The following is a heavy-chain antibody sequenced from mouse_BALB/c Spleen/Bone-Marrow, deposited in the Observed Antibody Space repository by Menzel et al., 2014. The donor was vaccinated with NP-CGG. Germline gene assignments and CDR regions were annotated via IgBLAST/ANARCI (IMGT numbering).Heavy chain of an antibody. V-gene: IGHV14-3*02. CDR2: IDPANGNT. CDR1: GFNIKDTY. CDR3: ARVYPNAMDY. D-gene: IGHD2-1*01. J-gene: IGHJ4*01. Sequence: VQLQQPGAELVKPGASVKLSCTASGFNIKDTYMHWVKQRPEQGLEWIGRIDPANGNTKYDPKFQGKATITAGTSSNTAYLQLSSLTSEDTAVYYCARVYPNAMDYWGQGTSVTVSS.